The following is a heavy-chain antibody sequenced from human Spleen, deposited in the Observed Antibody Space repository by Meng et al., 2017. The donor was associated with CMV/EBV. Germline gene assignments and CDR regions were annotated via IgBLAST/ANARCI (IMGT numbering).Heavy chain of an antibody. D-gene: IGHD1-7*01. CDR3: ARDPGGWNYGGY. J-gene: IGHJ4*02. CDR2: IYAGGST. Sequence: LSCTASGFPFFPYGMHWVRQAPGKGLEWVSVIYAGGSTYYVDSVKGRFTISRDNSKNTLYLQMDSLRAEDTAVYYCARDPGGWNYGGYWGQGTLVTVSS. V-gene: IGHV3-NL1*01. CDR1: GFPFFPYG.